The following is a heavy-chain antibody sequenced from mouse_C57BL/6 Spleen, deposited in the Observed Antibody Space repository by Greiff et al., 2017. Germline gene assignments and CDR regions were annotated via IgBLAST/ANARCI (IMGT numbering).Heavy chain of an antibody. CDR3: ARKGGSGQDYFDY. V-gene: IGHV1-81*01. Sequence: VKLQQSGAELARPGASVKLSCKASGYTFTSYGISWVKQRTGQGLEWIGEIYPRSGNTYYNEKFKGKATLTADKSSSTAYMELRSLTSEDSAVYFCARKGGSGQDYFDYWGQGTTLTVSS. J-gene: IGHJ2*01. CDR2: IYPRSGNT. D-gene: IGHD3-3*01. CDR1: GYTFTSYG.